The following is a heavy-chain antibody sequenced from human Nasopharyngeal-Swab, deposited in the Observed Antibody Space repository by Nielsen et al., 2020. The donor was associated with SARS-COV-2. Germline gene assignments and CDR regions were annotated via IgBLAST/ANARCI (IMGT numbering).Heavy chain of an antibody. CDR2: ISWNSGSI. J-gene: IGHJ4*02. D-gene: IGHD4-17*01. CDR1: GFTFDDYA. CDR3: AKLLSDYGDYGGGDY. Sequence: SLKISCAASGFTFDDYAMHWVRQAPGKGPEWVSGISWNSGSIGYADSVKGRFTISRDNAKNSLYLQMNSLRAEDTALYYCAKLLSDYGDYGGGDYWGQGTLVTVSS. V-gene: IGHV3-9*01.